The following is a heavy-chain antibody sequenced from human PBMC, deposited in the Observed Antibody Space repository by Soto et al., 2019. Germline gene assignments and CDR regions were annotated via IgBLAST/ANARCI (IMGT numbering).Heavy chain of an antibody. Sequence: QVQLVQSGAEVKKPGASVKVSCKASGYTFTGYYMHWVRQAPGQGLEWMGWINPNSGGTNYAQNFQGWVTMTRDTSISTAYMELSRLRSDDTAVYYCARGAIFGVRYYYYYYMDVWGKGTTVTVSS. CDR1: GYTFTGYY. CDR3: ARGAIFGVRYYYYYYMDV. CDR2: INPNSGGT. D-gene: IGHD3-3*01. V-gene: IGHV1-2*04. J-gene: IGHJ6*03.